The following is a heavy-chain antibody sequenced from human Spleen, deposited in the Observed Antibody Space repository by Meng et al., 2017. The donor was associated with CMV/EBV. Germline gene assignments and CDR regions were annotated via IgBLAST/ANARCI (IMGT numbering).Heavy chain of an antibody. CDR1: LSTSREG. CDR3: AHRSGCSVASCVRGGPDY. Sequence: LSTSREGVSWIRQPPGKALEWLALIYGNDDKCYSPSLKNRLTITKDTSKNQVVLRITNMDPVDTATYYCAHRSGCSVASCVRGGPDYWGQGTLVTVSS. V-gene: IGHV2-5*01. CDR2: IYGNDDK. D-gene: IGHD5/OR15-5a*01. J-gene: IGHJ4*02.